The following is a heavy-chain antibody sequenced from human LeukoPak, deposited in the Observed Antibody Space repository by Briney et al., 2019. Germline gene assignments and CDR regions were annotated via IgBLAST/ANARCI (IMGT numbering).Heavy chain of an antibody. D-gene: IGHD3-3*01. CDR1: GGSISLFY. CDR2: IHNSGDT. CDR3: ARRITIFGVAPPGSWFDP. Sequence: SDTLSLTCSVSGGSISLFYWRWMRHPPARALVWIAYIHNSGDTNYNAALKSRVTISVDMSKNQFSLKLTSVTGADAAVYYCARRITIFGVAPPGSWFDPWGQGTLVTVSS. J-gene: IGHJ5*02. V-gene: IGHV4-59*08.